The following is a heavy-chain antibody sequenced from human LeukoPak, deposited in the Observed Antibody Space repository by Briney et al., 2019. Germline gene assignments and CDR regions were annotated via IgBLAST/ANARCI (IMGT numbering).Heavy chain of an antibody. V-gene: IGHV5-51*01. D-gene: IGHD1-26*01. CDR1: GYSFTSYW. CDR2: IYPGDSDT. Sequence: GESLKISCKGSGYSFTSYWIVWVRQMPGKGLEWMGMIYPGDSDTSYSPSLPGQATISADRAITTAYLQWNSLKASDTAMYYCARFRSILGAEPLDYWGQGALVTVSS. J-gene: IGHJ4*02. CDR3: ARFRSILGAEPLDY.